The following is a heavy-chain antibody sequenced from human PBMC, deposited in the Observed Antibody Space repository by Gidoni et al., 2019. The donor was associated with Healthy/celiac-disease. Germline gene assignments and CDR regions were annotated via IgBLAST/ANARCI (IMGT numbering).Heavy chain of an antibody. D-gene: IGHD6-13*01. J-gene: IGHJ6*02. CDR3: ATGPIAAAGIMSRYYYYGMDV. CDR2: ISWYGGST. Sequence: AASGLTFDDYTMHWVRQAPGKGLEWVSLISWYGGSTYYADSVKGRFTIARDNSKNSLYLQMNRLRTEDTALYDCATGPIAAAGIMSRYYYYGMDVWGQGTTVTVSS. V-gene: IGHV3-43*01. CDR1: GLTFDDYT.